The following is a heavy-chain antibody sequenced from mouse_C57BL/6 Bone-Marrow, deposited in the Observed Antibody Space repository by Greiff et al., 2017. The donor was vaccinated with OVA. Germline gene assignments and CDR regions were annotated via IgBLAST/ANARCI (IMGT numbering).Heavy chain of an antibody. Sequence: QVQLKQSGAELARPGASVKLSCKASGYTFTSYGISWVKQRTGQGLEWIGEIYPRSGNTYYNEKFKGKATLTADKSSSTAYMELRSLTSEDFAVYFCARSDYYGSSYVGKTFDYWGQGTTLTVSS. J-gene: IGHJ2*01. V-gene: IGHV1-81*01. CDR2: IYPRSGNT. CDR3: ARSDYYGSSYVGKTFDY. CDR1: GYTFTSYG. D-gene: IGHD1-1*01.